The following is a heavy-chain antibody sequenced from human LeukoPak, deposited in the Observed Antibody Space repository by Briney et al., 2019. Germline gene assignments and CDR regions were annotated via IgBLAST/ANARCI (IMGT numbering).Heavy chain of an antibody. D-gene: IGHD3-22*01. V-gene: IGHV5-51*01. J-gene: IGHJ4*02. Sequence: GESLQISCKGSGYSFTSYWIGWVRPVPGKGLEWMGIIYPGDSDTRYSPSFQGQVTISADKSISTAYLQWSSLKASDTAMYYCARQGVDHYYDSSGYLNWGQGTLVTVSS. CDR1: GYSFTSYW. CDR3: ARQGVDHYYDSSGYLN. CDR2: IYPGDSDT.